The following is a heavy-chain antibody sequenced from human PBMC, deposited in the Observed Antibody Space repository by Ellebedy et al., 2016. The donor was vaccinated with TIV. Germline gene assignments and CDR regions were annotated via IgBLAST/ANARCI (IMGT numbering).Heavy chain of an antibody. D-gene: IGHD6-13*01. CDR3: AKQIAVAGTLPSGRVTGMDV. J-gene: IGHJ6*02. V-gene: IGHV1-69*04. CDR2: IIPILGIA. CDR1: GGTFSSYA. Sequence: AASVKVSCKASGGTFSSYAISWVRQAPGQGLEWMGRIIPILGIANYAQKFQGRVTITADKSTSTAYMELSSLRSEDTAVYYCAKQIAVAGTLPSGRVTGMDVWGQGTTVTVSS.